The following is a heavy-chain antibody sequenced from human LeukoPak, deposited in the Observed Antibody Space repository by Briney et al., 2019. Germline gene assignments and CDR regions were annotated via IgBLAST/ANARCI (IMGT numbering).Heavy chain of an antibody. V-gene: IGHV3-66*01. CDR2: IYNGGST. CDR3: ARGWAAAGSYYFDY. Sequence: PGGSLRLSCSASGFTVSSNYMSWGRQASGEGVELVVTIYNGGSTRYPDSVKGRFTISRDNSKNTLYLQMNSLRAEDTAVYYCARGWAAAGSYYFDYWGQGTLVTISS. CDR1: GFTVSSNY. J-gene: IGHJ4*02. D-gene: IGHD6-13*01.